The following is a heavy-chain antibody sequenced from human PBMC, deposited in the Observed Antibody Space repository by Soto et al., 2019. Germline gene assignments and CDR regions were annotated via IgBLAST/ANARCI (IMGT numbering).Heavy chain of an antibody. Sequence: SETLSLTCTVSGGSVSSGSYYWSWIRQPPGKGLEWIGYIYYGGSTNYNPSLKSRVTISRDNSRNTLYLQMNSLRAGDSAKYYCAKEGTSGLYYFDYWGPGTLVTVSS. V-gene: IGHV4-61*01. CDR1: GGSVSSGSYY. J-gene: IGHJ4*02. D-gene: IGHD6-19*01. CDR2: IYYGGST. CDR3: AKEGTSGLYYFDY.